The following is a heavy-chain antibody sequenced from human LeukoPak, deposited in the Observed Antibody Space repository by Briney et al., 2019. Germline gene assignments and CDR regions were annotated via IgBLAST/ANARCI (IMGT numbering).Heavy chain of an antibody. J-gene: IGHJ4*02. CDR1: GFTFNTFG. CDR2: MPSRGSAT. CDR3: AKAGAVVVVAAKYFDY. V-gene: IGHV3-30*02. Sequence: PGGSLRLSCTTSGFTFNTFGMHWVRQAPGKGLEWVAFMPSRGSATYHAESVKGRFTISRDNSKNTLYLQMNSLRAEDTAVYYCAKAGAVVVVAAKYFDYWGQGTLVTVSS. D-gene: IGHD2-15*01.